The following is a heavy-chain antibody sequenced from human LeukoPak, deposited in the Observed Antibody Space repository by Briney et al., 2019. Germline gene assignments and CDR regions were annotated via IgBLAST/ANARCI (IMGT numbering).Heavy chain of an antibody. CDR2: ISPNSGDT. CDR3: ARESACGTTNCLAPADWLDP. Sequence: VASVKVSCKASGYTFTGYYMHCVRQAPGQGLEWKGWISPNSGDTDIAQKFQGRVTMTRDTSIATSYMEVDSLTSDDAAVYYCARESACGTTNCLAPADWLDPWGQGTLVIVSS. V-gene: IGHV1-2*02. CDR1: GYTFTGYY. D-gene: IGHD2-2*01. J-gene: IGHJ5*02.